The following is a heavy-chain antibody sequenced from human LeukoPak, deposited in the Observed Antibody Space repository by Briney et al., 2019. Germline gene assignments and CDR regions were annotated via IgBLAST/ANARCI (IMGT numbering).Heavy chain of an antibody. D-gene: IGHD3-10*01. CDR3: AKEEIMVRIWDY. Sequence: GGSLRLSCAASGFIFSDYYMSWIRQAPGKGLEWVAFIRYDGSNKYYADSVKGRFTISRDNSKNTLYLQMNSLRAEDTAVYYCAKEEIMVRIWDYWGQGTLVTVSS. V-gene: IGHV3-30*02. CDR2: IRYDGSNK. CDR1: GFIFSDYY. J-gene: IGHJ4*02.